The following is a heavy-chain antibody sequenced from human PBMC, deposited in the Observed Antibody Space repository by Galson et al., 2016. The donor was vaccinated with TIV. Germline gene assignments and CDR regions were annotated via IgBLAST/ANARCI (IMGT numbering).Heavy chain of an antibody. D-gene: IGHD2-15*01. CDR2: IYTSGST. Sequence: TLSLTCIVSGASIRSGTDYWTWIRQPAGKGLEWIGNIYTSGSTKYNPSLQSRVTISVDTSKNRFSLKLSSVTTADTAVYFCARDWWVTYTDRPYFEDWGQ. V-gene: IGHV4-61*09. CDR1: GASIRSGTDY. CDR3: ARDWWVTYTDRPYFED. J-gene: IGHJ4*02.